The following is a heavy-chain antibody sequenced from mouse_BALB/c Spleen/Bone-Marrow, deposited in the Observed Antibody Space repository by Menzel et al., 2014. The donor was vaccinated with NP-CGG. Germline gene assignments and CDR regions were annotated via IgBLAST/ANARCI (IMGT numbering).Heavy chain of an antibody. V-gene: IGHV1-80*01. D-gene: IGHD2-14*01. CDR1: GYAFSSYW. CDR2: IYPGDGDT. J-gene: IGHJ4*01. CDR3: ARWYRDPHFAMDY. Sequence: VQRVESGAELVRPGSSVKISCKASGYAFSSYWMNWVKQRPGQGLEWIGQIYPGDGDTNYNGNFKDKATLTVDRPSSTAFMQLSSLTSEDSAVYFCARWYRDPHFAMDYWGPGTSVTVSS.